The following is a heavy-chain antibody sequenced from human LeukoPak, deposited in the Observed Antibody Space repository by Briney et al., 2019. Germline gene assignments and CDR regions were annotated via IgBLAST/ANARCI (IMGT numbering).Heavy chain of an antibody. V-gene: IGHV4-61*02. Sequence: SETLSLTCTVSGGSISSGSYYWSWIRQPAGKGVEWIGRIYTSGSTNYNPSLKSRVTISVDTSKNQFSLKLSSVTAADTAVYYCASGQVTMVRGVYYFDYWGQGTLVTVSS. D-gene: IGHD3-10*01. CDR1: GGSISSGSYY. CDR2: IYTSGST. J-gene: IGHJ4*02. CDR3: ASGQVTMVRGVYYFDY.